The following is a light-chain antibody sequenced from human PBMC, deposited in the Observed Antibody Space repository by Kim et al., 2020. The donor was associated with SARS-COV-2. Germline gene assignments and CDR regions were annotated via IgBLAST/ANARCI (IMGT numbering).Light chain of an antibody. CDR3: SSLTSGSTSVV. V-gene: IGLV2-14*03. J-gene: IGLJ2*01. CDR1: SSDVGAYNR. Sequence: QSALTQPASVSGSPGQSITISCTGTSSDVGAYNRVSWYQQYPGKAPKLMIFDVSNRPSGVSNRFSGSKSDNTASLTISGLQAEDEADYFCSSLTSGSTSVVFGGGTKLTVL. CDR2: DVS.